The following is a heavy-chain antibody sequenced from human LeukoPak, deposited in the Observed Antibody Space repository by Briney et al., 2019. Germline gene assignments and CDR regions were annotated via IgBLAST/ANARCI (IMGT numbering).Heavy chain of an antibody. J-gene: IGHJ3*02. CDR2: IYYSGST. V-gene: IGHV4-59*01. D-gene: IGHD3-10*01. CDR3: AREAFVAFDI. Sequence: SETLSLTFTVSGGSISSYYWSWIRQPPGKGLEWIGYIYYSGSTNYNPSLKSRVTISVDTSKNQFSLKLSSVTAADTAVYYCAREAFVAFDIWGQGTMVTVSS. CDR1: GGSISSYY.